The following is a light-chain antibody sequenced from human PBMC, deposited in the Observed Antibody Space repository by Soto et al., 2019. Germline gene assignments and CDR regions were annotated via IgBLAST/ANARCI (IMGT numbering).Light chain of an antibody. V-gene: IGLV2-14*01. J-gene: IGLJ1*01. Sequence: QSALTQPASVSGSPGQSITISCTGTSSDVGGYNYVSWYQQHPGKAPKLMIYDVSNRASGVSNRFSGSKSGNTASLTISGLQADDDADYYCSSYTSSNTYVFGTGSKLTVL. CDR3: SSYTSSNTYV. CDR1: SSDVGGYNY. CDR2: DVS.